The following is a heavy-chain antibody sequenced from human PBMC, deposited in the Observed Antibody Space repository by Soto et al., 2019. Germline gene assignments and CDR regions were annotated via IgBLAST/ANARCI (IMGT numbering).Heavy chain of an antibody. CDR1: GFTFSSYA. CDR3: ARESSSSSDGMDV. V-gene: IGHV3-30-3*01. J-gene: IGHJ6*02. CDR2: ISYDGSNK. D-gene: IGHD6-6*01. Sequence: GGSLRLSCAASGFTFSSYAMHWVRQAPGKGLEWVAVISYDGSNKHYADSVKGRFTISRDNSKNTLYLQMNSLRAEDTAVYYCARESSSSSDGMDVWGQGTTVTVSS.